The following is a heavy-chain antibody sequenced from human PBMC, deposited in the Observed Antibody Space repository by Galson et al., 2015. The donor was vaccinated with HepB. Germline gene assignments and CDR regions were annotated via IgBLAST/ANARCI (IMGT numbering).Heavy chain of an antibody. V-gene: IGHV3-74*01. D-gene: IGHD3-10*01. CDR2: INSDGSST. Sequence: SLRLSCAASGFTFSSYWMHWVRQAPGKGLVWVSRINSDGSSTSYADSVKGRFTISRDNAKNTLCLQMNGLRADDTAVYYCIRQGARGVPDLADWGQGALVTVSS. J-gene: IGHJ4*02. CDR3: IRQGARGVPDLAD. CDR1: GFTFSSYW.